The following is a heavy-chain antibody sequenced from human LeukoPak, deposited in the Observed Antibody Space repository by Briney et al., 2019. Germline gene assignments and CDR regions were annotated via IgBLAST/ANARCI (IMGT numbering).Heavy chain of an antibody. V-gene: IGHV1-2*02. D-gene: IGHD3-3*01. CDR2: INPNSGDT. J-gene: IGHJ5*02. CDR3: ARVPSYDFWSGYYLADWFDP. CDR1: GYTFTGYY. Sequence: ASVKVSCKASGYTFTGYYMRWVRQAPGQGLEWMGWINPNSGDTNYAQKFQGRVTMTRDTSISTAYMELSRLRSDDTAVYYCARVPSYDFWSGYYLADWFDPWGQGTLVTVSS.